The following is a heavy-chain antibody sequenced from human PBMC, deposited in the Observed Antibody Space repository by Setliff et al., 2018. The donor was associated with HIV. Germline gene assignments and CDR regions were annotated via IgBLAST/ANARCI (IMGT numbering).Heavy chain of an antibody. CDR3: ARLDCTSTSCYPAGISY. V-gene: IGHV3-48*03. J-gene: IGHJ4*02. CDR1: GFSFPSSG. CDR2: ISGSGSTL. D-gene: IGHD2-2*01. Sequence: PGGSLRLSCVGTGFSFPSSGMNWVRQAPGRGLEWFAYISGSGSTLYYSASVKGRFTISRDNAKNSLYLQMNSLRAEDTALYYCARLDCTSTSCYPAGISYWGQGILVTVSS.